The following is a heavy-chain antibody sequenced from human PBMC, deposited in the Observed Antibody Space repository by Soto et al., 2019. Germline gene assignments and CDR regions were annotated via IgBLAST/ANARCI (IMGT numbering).Heavy chain of an antibody. Sequence: EVQLVESGGGLVKPGGSLRLSCAASGFTFSNAWMSWVRQAPGKGLEWVGRIKSKTDGGTTDYAAPVKGRFTISRDDSKNTLYPQMNSLKTEDTAVYYCTTDRVGGYGRWFIDYFDYWGQGTLVTVSS. CDR1: GFTFSNAW. J-gene: IGHJ4*02. V-gene: IGHV3-15*01. CDR3: TTDRVGGYGRWFIDYFDY. CDR2: IKSKTDGGTT. D-gene: IGHD2-8*01.